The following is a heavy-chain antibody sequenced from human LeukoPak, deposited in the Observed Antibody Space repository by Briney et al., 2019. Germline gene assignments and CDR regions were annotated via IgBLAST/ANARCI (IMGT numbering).Heavy chain of an antibody. CDR3: ARAHSSNFYSWLY. CDR1: GFTFSSYA. J-gene: IGHJ4*02. V-gene: IGHV3-7*04. D-gene: IGHD6-13*01. CDR2: IEQDGSDK. Sequence: PGGSLRLSCAASGFTFSSYAMTWVRQAPGKGLEWVANIEQDGSDKYYVDSVKGRFTISRDNAKNSLSLQMNSLRAEDTAVYYCARAHSSNFYSWLYWGQGTLVTVSS.